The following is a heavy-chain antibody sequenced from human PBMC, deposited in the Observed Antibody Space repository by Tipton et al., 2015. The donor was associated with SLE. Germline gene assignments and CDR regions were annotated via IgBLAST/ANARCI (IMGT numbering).Heavy chain of an antibody. CDR2: INQSGST. CDR1: GGSLSGYY. D-gene: IGHD1-14*01. J-gene: IGHJ4*02. CDR3: ARGRNWVRHYYFDY. V-gene: IGHV4-34*01. Sequence: TLSLTCAVSGGSLSGYYWSWIRQPPGKGLEWIGEINQSGSTNYNPSLKSRVTISVDTSKNQFSLKLTSVTAADTAVYYCARGRNWVRHYYFDYWGQGTLVTVSS.